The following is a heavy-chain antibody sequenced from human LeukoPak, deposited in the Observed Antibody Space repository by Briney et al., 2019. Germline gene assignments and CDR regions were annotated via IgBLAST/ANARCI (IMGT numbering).Heavy chain of an antibody. CDR1: GGSISSGSDY. J-gene: IGHJ4*02. V-gene: IGHV4-39*07. CDR2: MHYSGST. CDR3: ARAGGYCSSTSYYDFWSGYSKFCPGLDY. Sequence: SETLSLTCTVSGGSISSGSDYWGWIRQPPGKGLEWIGSMHYSGSTDYNPSLKSRVTISVDTSKNQFSLKLSSVTAADTAAYYCARAGGYCSSTSYYDFWSGYSKFCPGLDYWGQGTLVTVSS. D-gene: IGHD3-3*01.